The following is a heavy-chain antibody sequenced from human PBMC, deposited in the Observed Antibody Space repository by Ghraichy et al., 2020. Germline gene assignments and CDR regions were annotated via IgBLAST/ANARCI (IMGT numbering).Heavy chain of an antibody. CDR2: INHSGST. CDR3: ARGGYYDSSGYTED. Sequence: SETLSLTCAVYGGSFSGYYWSWIRQPPGKGLEWIGEINHSGSTNYNPSLKSRVTISVDTSKNQFSLKLSSVTAADTDVYYCARGGYYDSSGYTEDWGQGTLVTVSS. V-gene: IGHV4-34*01. D-gene: IGHD3-22*01. J-gene: IGHJ4*02. CDR1: GGSFSGYY.